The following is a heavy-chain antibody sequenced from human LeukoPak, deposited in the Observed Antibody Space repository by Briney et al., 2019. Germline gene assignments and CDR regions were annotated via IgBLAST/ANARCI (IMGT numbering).Heavy chain of an antibody. D-gene: IGHD6-13*01. CDR3: ASVSSSSWYYFDY. J-gene: IGHJ4*02. CDR1: GGSISSYY. CDR2: IYYSGST. V-gene: IGHV4-59*01. Sequence: SETLSLTCTVSGGSISSYYWSCIRQPPGKGLEWIGYIYYSGSTNYNPSLKSRVTISVDTSKNQFSLKLSSVTAADTAVYYCASVSSSSWYYFDYWGQGTLVTVSS.